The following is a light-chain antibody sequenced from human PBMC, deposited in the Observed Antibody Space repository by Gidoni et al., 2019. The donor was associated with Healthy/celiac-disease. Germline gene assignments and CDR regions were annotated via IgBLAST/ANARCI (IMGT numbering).Light chain of an antibody. CDR3: CSYAGSDVV. CDR1: SRDVGSYNL. Sequence: QSALTQPASGSGSPGQSINIDCTGTSRDVGSYNLVSWYQQHPGKRPKLMIFEGSKRPSGVFNRFSGSKSGNTASLTISGLQAEDEADYYCCSYAGSDVVFGGGTKLTVL. V-gene: IGLV2-23*01. J-gene: IGLJ2*01. CDR2: EGS.